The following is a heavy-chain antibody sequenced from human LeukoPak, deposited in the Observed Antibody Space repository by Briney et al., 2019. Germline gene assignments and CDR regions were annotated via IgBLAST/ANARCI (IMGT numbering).Heavy chain of an antibody. CDR1: GGSISNNY. CDR3: ARGATMVRGVQNWFDP. CDR2: IYYSGST. V-gene: IGHV4-59*01. J-gene: IGHJ5*02. Sequence: SETLSLTCTVSGGSISNNYWSWIRQPPGKGLEWIGYIYYSGSTNYNPSLKSRVTISVDTSKNQFSLKLSSVTAADTAVYYCARGATMVRGVQNWFDPWGQGTLVTVSS. D-gene: IGHD3-10*01.